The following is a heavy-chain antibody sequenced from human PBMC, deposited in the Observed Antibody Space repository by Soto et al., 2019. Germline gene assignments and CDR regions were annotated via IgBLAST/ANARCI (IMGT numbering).Heavy chain of an antibody. J-gene: IGHJ6*02. CDR1: GFTFSGSA. CDR3: TLVPAAMRDYYGMDV. CDR2: IRSKANSYAT. D-gene: IGHD2-2*01. V-gene: IGHV3-73*01. Sequence: PGGSLRLSCAASGFTFSGSAMHWVRQASGKGLEWVGRIRSKANSYATAYAASVKGRFTISRDDSKNTAYLQMNSLKTEDTAVYYCTLVPAAMRDYYGMDVWGQGTTVTVS.